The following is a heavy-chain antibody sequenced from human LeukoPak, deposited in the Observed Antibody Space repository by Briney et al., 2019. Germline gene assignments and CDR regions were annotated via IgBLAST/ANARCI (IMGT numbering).Heavy chain of an antibody. CDR3: ARGRGWDFDY. V-gene: IGHV3-48*02. Sequence: GGSLRLSCAASGFTFSSYSMNWVRQTPGKGLEWVSYVGSGSSTIYYADSVKGRFTVSRDNAKSSLYLQMNSLRDEDTAVYYCARGRGWDFDYWGQGTLVTVSS. CDR1: GFTFSSYS. D-gene: IGHD6-19*01. CDR2: VGSGSSTI. J-gene: IGHJ4*02.